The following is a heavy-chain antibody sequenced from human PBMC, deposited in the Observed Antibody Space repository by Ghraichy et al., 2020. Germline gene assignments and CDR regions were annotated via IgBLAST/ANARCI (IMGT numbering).Heavy chain of an antibody. CDR2: ISYDGSNE. D-gene: IGHD6-19*01. CDR1: GFTFSSYG. J-gene: IGHJ5*02. CDR3: AKDRAGAVAGSDWFDP. V-gene: IGHV3-30*18. Sequence: GSLRLSCAASGFTFSSYGMHWVRQAPGKGLEWVAVISYDGSNEYYADSVKGRFTISRDNSRTTLYLQMNSLRAEDTAVYYCAKDRAGAVAGSDWFDPWGQGTLVTVSS.